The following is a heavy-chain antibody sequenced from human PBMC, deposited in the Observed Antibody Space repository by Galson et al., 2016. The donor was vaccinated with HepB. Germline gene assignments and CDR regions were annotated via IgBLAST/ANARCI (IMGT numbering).Heavy chain of an antibody. D-gene: IGHD2-2*02. CDR1: DGSIRSMSYY. CDR2: VNYAGNT. CDR3: ARQKRYCSSTRCYNDYFGMDL. V-gene: IGHV4-39*01. Sequence: SETLSLTCSVSDGSIRSMSYYWGWIRQPPGKGLEWIGNVNYAGNTYYNPSLKSRVTITVDTTKNQFSLKVNSLTAAGTAVYYCARQKRYCSSTRCYNDYFGMDLWGQGTTVTVSS. J-gene: IGHJ6*02.